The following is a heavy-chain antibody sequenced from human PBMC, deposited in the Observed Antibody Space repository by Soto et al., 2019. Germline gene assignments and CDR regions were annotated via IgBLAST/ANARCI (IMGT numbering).Heavy chain of an antibody. Sequence: PGGSLRLSCAASGFTFRSYGMHWVRQAPDKGLEWVAVISYDGSNRYYADSVKGRFTISRDNSRNTLYLQMSSLSAEDTAFYYCAKDVIASVRGILPYYYYGMDVWGQGTTVTVSS. CDR1: GFTFRSYG. CDR3: AKDVIASVRGILPYYYYGMDV. D-gene: IGHD3-10*01. V-gene: IGHV3-30*18. J-gene: IGHJ6*02. CDR2: ISYDGSNR.